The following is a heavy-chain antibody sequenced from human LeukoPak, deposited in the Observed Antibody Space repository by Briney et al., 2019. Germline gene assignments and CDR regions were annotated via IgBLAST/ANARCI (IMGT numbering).Heavy chain of an antibody. CDR2: ISSSDGST. CDR3: ATSTVTTPHPH. Sequence: GGSLRLPCAASGFTFSSYAMSWVRQAPGKWLEWVSAISSSDGSTYYADSVKGRFTISRDNSKNTLYLQMNSLRAEDTAVYYCATSTVTTPHPHWGQGTLVTVSS. J-gene: IGHJ4*02. D-gene: IGHD4-17*01. V-gene: IGHV3-23*01. CDR1: GFTFSSYA.